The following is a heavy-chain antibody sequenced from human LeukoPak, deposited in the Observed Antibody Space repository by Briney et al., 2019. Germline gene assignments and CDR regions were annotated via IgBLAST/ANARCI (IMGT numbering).Heavy chain of an antibody. CDR3: AKDPSYYYDNSGYYSFDY. V-gene: IGHV3-53*01. D-gene: IGHD3-22*01. CDR1: GLTVSSNY. CDR2: IYSGGKT. Sequence: GGSLRLSCAASGLTVSSNYMSWVRQAPGKGLEWVSVIYSGGKTYYADSVKGRFTIPRDNSKNTLYLQMNSLRAEDTAVYYCAKDPSYYYDNSGYYSFDYWGQGTLVTVSS. J-gene: IGHJ4*02.